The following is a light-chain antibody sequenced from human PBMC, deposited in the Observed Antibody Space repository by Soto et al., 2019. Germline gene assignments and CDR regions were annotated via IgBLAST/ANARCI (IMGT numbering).Light chain of an antibody. V-gene: IGKV1-33*01. CDR2: DAS. Sequence: DIQMTQSPSSLSASVGDRVTITCQASQDISSYLNWFQQKPGKAPNLLIFDASKLQTGVPSRFSGSGSGTDFTFTISGLRPEDIATYYCQQYDNLLAPTFGGGTRVDI. CDR1: QDISSY. J-gene: IGKJ4*01. CDR3: QQYDNLLAPT.